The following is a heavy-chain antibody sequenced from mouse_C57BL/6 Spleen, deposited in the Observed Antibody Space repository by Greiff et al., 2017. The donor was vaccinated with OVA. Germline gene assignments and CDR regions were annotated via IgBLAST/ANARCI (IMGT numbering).Heavy chain of an antibody. CDR3: ARVGLGGNSYALDY. CDR1: GFTFSSYA. D-gene: IGHD1-1*02. CDR2: ISDGGSYT. Sequence: EVHLVQSGGGLVKPGASLKLSCAASGFTFSSYAMSWVRQTPEKRLEWVATISDGGSYTYYPDNVKGRFTISRDNAKNNLYLQMSHLKSEDPAMYDCARVGLGGNSYALDYWGQGTSVTVSS. J-gene: IGHJ4*01. V-gene: IGHV5-4*01.